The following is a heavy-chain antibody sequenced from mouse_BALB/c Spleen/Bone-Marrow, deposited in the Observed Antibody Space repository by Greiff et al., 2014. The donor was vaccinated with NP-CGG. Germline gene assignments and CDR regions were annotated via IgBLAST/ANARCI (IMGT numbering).Heavy chain of an antibody. CDR2: IDPYNGGT. Sequence: EVKLMESGPELVRPGASVKVSCKASGYSFTDYNMYWVKQSHGKSLEWIGYIDPYNGGTSYNQKFKGKATLTVDKSSSTAFMHLNSLTSEDSAVYYCASYHSSGYAMDYWGQGTSVTVSS. D-gene: IGHD3-1*01. J-gene: IGHJ4*01. V-gene: IGHV1S135*01. CDR1: GYSFTDYN. CDR3: ASYHSSGYAMDY.